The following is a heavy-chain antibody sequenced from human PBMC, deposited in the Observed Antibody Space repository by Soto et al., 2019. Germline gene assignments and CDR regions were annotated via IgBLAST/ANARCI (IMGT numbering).Heavy chain of an antibody. D-gene: IGHD4-4*01. CDR3: TVTLNYYYGMDV. V-gene: IGHV3-30*03. Sequence: QVQLVESGGGVAQPGRSLRLSCAASGFTFSSYGMHWVRQAPGKGLEWVAVISYDGSNKYYADSVKGRFTISRDNSKNTLYLQMNSLRAEDTAVYYCTVTLNYYYGMDVWGQGTTVTVSS. CDR2: ISYDGSNK. J-gene: IGHJ6*02. CDR1: GFTFSSYG.